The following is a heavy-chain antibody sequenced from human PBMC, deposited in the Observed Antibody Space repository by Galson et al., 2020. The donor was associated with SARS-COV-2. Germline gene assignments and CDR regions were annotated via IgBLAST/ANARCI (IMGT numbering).Heavy chain of an antibody. CDR2: ISTGGDT. J-gene: IGHJ6*02. CDR1: TNF. V-gene: IGHV3-53*01. Sequence: TNFMSWVRQAPGKGLEWVSVISTGGDTNYADSVKGRFTISRDNSKNTLHLQMNSLRAEDTAVYYCARGFGSGTLYYYYCMDVWGQGTTVTVSS. CDR3: ARGFGSGTLYYYYCMDV. D-gene: IGHD3-10*01.